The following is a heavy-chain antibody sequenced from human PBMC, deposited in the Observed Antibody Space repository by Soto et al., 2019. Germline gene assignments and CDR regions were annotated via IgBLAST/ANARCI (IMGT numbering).Heavy chain of an antibody. J-gene: IGHJ6*02. V-gene: IGHV1-18*01. CDR1: GYNVTRSG. D-gene: IGHD5-12*01. CDR3: AREGVAHYDYYGMDV. Sequence: QVQLVQSGAEVQKPGASVKVSCKASGYNVTRSGISWVRQAPGQGLEWMGWISTYNGDTNYTQTFQGRVTMTTDTSTSTVYMELRSLRSDDTAVYYCAREGVAHYDYYGMDVWGQGAPVTVSS. CDR2: ISTYNGDT.